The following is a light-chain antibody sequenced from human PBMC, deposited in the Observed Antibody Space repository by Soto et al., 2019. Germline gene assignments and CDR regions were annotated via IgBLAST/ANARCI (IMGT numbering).Light chain of an antibody. Sequence: DIQLTQSPSFLSASVGDRVTITCRASQDISSYLAWYQQIPGKAPNLLIYAASILQSGVPSRFSGSGSGTEFTLTISSLQPDDSATYYCQQYQTWTFGQGTKVDIK. CDR3: QQYQTWT. CDR2: AAS. CDR1: QDISSY. V-gene: IGKV1-9*01. J-gene: IGKJ1*01.